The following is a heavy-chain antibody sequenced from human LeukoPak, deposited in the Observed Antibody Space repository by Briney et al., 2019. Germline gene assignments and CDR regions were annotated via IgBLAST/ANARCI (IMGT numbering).Heavy chain of an antibody. CDR2: ISSSGSTI. J-gene: IGHJ4*02. CDR1: GFTFSSYS. Sequence: GGSLRLSCAASGFTFSSYSMNWVRQAPGKGLEWVSYISSSGSTIYYADSVKGRFTISRDNAKNSLYLQMNSLRAEDTAVYYCATEVVRGVITDYWGQGTLVTVSS. V-gene: IGHV3-48*04. D-gene: IGHD3-10*01. CDR3: ATEVVRGVITDY.